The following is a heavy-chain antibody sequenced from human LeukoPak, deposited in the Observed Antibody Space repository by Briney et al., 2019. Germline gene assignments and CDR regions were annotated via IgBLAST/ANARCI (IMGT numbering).Heavy chain of an antibody. Sequence: SETLSLTCTVSGGSISSYYWSWIRQPPGKGLEWIGYIYYSGSTNYNPSLKSRVTISVDTSKNQFSLKLSSVTAADTAVYYCARPTEVTGHPRWGDYYGMDVWGQGTTVTVSS. CDR3: ARPTEVTGHPRWGDYYGMDV. CDR2: IYYSGST. V-gene: IGHV4-59*08. CDR1: GGSISSYY. J-gene: IGHJ6*02. D-gene: IGHD4-23*01.